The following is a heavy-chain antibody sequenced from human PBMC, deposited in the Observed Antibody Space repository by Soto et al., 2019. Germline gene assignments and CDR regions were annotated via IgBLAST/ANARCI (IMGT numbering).Heavy chain of an antibody. J-gene: IGHJ6*02. V-gene: IGHV1-69*13. CDR2: IIPIFGTA. CDR1: GGTLSSYA. CDR3: ARDPLEHDSSGYIPYYYYYGMDV. Sequence: SVKVCCKESGGTLSSYASSWVRQATEQGLEWMGGIIPIFGTANYAQKFQGRVTITADESTSTAYMELSSLRSEDTAVYYCARDPLEHDSSGYIPYYYYYGMDVWGQGTTVTVSS. D-gene: IGHD3-22*01.